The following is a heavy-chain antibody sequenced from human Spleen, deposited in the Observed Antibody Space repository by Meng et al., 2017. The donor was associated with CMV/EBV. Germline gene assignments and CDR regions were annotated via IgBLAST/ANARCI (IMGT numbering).Heavy chain of an antibody. V-gene: IGHV3-7*01. CDR3: ARSGLNFDC. CDR2: INQDGSEK. CDR1: GFTFSRYW. J-gene: IGHJ4*02. D-gene: IGHD3-22*01. Sequence: LSLTCAASGFTFSRYWMSWVRQAPGKGLEWVANINQDGSEKYYVDSVKGRFSISRDNAKNSLYLQMNSLRAEDTAVYYCARSGLNFDCWGQGTLVTVSS.